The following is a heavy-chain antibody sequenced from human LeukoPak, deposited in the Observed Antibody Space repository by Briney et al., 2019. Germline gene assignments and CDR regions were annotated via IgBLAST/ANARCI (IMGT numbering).Heavy chain of an antibody. CDR2: IWYDGSNK. V-gene: IGHV3-33*01. CDR1: GFTFSSYG. Sequence: PGGSLRLSCVASGFTFSSYGMHWVRQAPGKGLEWVAVIWYDGSNKYYADSVKGRFIISRDNSKNTLYLQVNSLRAEDTAVYYCARDPYGSGSTSFDIWGQGTMVTVSS. D-gene: IGHD3-10*01. J-gene: IGHJ3*02. CDR3: ARDPYGSGSTSFDI.